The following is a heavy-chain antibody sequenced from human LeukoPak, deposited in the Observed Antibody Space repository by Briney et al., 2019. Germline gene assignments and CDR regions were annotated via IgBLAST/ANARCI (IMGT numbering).Heavy chain of an antibody. V-gene: IGHV1-24*01. Sequence: ASVKVSCKVSGYTLTELSMHWVPQGPRKGLECMGGFDPEDGETIYAQKFQGRVTMTEDTSTDTAYMELSRPRSEDTAVYCCATGNSGSSPCLDNWGQGTMVTVSS. CDR2: FDPEDGET. D-gene: IGHD1-26*01. CDR1: GYTLTELS. J-gene: IGHJ3*02. CDR3: ATGNSGSSPCLDN.